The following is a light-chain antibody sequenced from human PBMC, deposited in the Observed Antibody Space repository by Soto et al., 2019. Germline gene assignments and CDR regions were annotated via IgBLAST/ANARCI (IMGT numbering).Light chain of an antibody. J-gene: IGKJ1*01. Sequence: DIQMTQSPSSLSASVGDRVTITCRASQGISNYLAWYQQKPGKVPKLLIYAASTLQSGVPSRFSGHGSGTDFTLTISSLLPDYFSTYYCQNYNSFPRTFGQGTKVEIK. CDR1: QGISNY. V-gene: IGKV1-27*01. CDR3: QNYNSFPRT. CDR2: AAS.